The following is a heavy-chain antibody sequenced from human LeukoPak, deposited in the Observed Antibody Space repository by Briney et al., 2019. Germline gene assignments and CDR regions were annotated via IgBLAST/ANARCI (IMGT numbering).Heavy chain of an antibody. V-gene: IGHV3-66*01. Sequence: HPGGSLRLSCAASGFTVSSNYMSWVRQAPGKGLEWVSVIYSGGSTYYADSVKGRFTISRDNSKNTPYLQMNSLRAEDTAVYYCARNPVDTTYYYDSSRINNNWFDPWGQGTLVTVSS. D-gene: IGHD3-22*01. CDR3: ARNPVDTTYYYDSSRINNNWFDP. J-gene: IGHJ5*02. CDR1: GFTVSSNY. CDR2: IYSGGST.